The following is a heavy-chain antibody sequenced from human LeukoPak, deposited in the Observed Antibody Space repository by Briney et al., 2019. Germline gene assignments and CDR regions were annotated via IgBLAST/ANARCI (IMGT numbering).Heavy chain of an antibody. CDR2: IYYSGST. V-gene: IGHV4-59*01. Sequence: SETLSLTCTVSGGSISSYYWNWIRQPPGKGLEWIGYIYYSGSTNYNPSLKSRVTISVDTSKNQFSLKLSSVTAADTAVYYCARRFALYGSGSYLHYFDYWGQGTLVTVSS. CDR3: ARRFALYGSGSYLHYFDY. J-gene: IGHJ4*02. CDR1: GGSISSYY. D-gene: IGHD3-10*01.